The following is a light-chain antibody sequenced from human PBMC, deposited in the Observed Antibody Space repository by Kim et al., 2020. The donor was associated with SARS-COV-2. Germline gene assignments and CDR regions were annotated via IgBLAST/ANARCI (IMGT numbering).Light chain of an antibody. V-gene: IGLV6-57*04. Sequence: NFMLTQPHSVSESPGKTVTMSCTRSSGNIASNYMQWYQQRPGSAPTIVIYEDTQRPSGVPDRFSGSIDSSSNSASLTISGLKTEDEADYYCQSYDNTNQVFGGGTQLTVL. J-gene: IGLJ3*02. CDR3: QSYDNTNQV. CDR2: EDT. CDR1: SGNIASNY.